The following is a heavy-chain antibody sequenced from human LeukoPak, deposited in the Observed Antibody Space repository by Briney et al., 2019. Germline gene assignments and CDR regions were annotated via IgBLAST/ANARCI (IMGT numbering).Heavy chain of an antibody. Sequence: PSETLPLTCAVSGYSISSGYYWGWIRQPPGKGLEWIGSIYHSGSTYYNPSLKSRVTISVDTSKNQFSQKLSSVTAADTAVYYCATHSYRFYSQYWGQGTLVTVSS. CDR2: IYHSGST. V-gene: IGHV4-38-2*01. CDR3: ATHSYRFYSQY. J-gene: IGHJ4*02. D-gene: IGHD5-18*01. CDR1: GYSISSGYY.